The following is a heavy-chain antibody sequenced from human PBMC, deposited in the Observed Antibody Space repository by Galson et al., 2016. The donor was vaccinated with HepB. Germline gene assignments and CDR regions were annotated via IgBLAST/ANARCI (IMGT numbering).Heavy chain of an antibody. CDR2: IIPIFDIV. Sequence: SVKVSCKASGVTFRSYIISWVRQAPGQGLEWMGGIIPIFDIVKSAQKFQGRVTITADASTSTAYMELSSLIPEDTAVYYCATKPRYCSGENCYYFGMDVWGQGTTVTVSS. V-gene: IGHV1-69*13. CDR3: ATKPRYCSGENCYYFGMDV. J-gene: IGHJ6*02. D-gene: IGHD2-15*01. CDR1: GVTFRSYI.